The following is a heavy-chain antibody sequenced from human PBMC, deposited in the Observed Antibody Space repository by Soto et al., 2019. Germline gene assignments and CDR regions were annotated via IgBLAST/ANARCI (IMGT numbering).Heavy chain of an antibody. CDR1: GFTVSSNY. CDR3: ARAQYQLLYAFDI. Sequence: GGSLRLSCAASGFTVSSNYMSWVRQAPGKGLEWVSVIYSGGNTYYADSVKGRFTISRHNSKNTLYLQMNSLRAEDTAVYYCARAQYQLLYAFDIWGQGTMVTVSS. D-gene: IGHD2-2*01. V-gene: IGHV3-53*04. J-gene: IGHJ3*02. CDR2: IYSGGNT.